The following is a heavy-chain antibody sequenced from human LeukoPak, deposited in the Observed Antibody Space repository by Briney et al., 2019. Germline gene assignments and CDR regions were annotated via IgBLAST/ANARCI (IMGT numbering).Heavy chain of an antibody. CDR1: GGSIISSRYY. D-gene: IGHD3-22*01. CDR2: VYYSGTP. V-gene: IGHV4-39*01. J-gene: IGHJ4*02. Sequence: SETLTLTCTVSGGSIISSRYYWGWIRQSPGKGLEWIGSVYYSGTPYDHPSLKSRVVISVDTSKNQFSLKLSSVTAADTAVYYCARLLYDSSGYYYFDNWGQGTLVTVSS. CDR3: ARLLYDSSGYYYFDN.